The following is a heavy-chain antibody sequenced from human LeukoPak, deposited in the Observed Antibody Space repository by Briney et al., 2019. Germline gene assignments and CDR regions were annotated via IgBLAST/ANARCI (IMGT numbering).Heavy chain of an antibody. CDR1: GFTFSSYA. Sequence: PGGSLRLSCAASGFTFSSYAMSWVRQAPGKGLEWVAFIRYDGSYKNYADSVKGRFTISRDYSKNTLYLQMNSLRAEDTAVYYCAKDGGVRGPDYYYYMDVWGKGTTVTISS. CDR3: AKDGGVRGPDYYYYMDV. D-gene: IGHD3-10*01. J-gene: IGHJ6*03. CDR2: IRYDGSYK. V-gene: IGHV3-30*02.